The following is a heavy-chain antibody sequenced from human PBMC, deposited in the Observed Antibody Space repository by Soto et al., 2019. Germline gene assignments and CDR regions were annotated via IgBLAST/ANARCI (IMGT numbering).Heavy chain of an antibody. V-gene: IGHV1-8*01. J-gene: IGHJ4*02. Sequence: ASVKVSCKASGDTFTTYDINWVRQATGHGLEWMGWINPNSGNIGYAQRFQGRVTMTRDTAIRTAYMEVSSLRSDDTAVYYCARGRASASYYIHDYWGQGTLVTVGS. CDR2: INPNSGNI. CDR1: GDTFTTYD. D-gene: IGHD3-10*01. CDR3: ARGRASASYYIHDY.